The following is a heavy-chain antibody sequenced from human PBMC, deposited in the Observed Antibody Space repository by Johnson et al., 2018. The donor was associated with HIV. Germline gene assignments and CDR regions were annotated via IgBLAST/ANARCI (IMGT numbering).Heavy chain of an antibody. CDR3: AREISRYYYDYAAFDL. D-gene: IGHD3-22*01. V-gene: IGHV3-23*01. CDR2: LSSSGSST. J-gene: IGHJ3*01. CDR1: GFSFDSHA. Sequence: VQLLESGGGLVQPGGSLRLSCAASGFSFDSHAINWVRQAPGKGLQWVSALSSSGSSTSYADSVKGRFTISRDNSRSTVYLHMINLRADDTALYYCAREISRYYYDYAAFDLWGQGTTVTVSS.